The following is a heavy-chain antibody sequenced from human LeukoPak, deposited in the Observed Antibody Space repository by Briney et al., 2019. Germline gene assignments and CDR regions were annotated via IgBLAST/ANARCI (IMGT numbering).Heavy chain of an antibody. J-gene: IGHJ3*02. Sequence: PGGSLRLSCAASGFTFSSYAMSWVRQAPGKGLEWVSYISSSGSTIYYADSVKGRFTMSRDNAKNSLYLQMNSLRAEDTAVYYCARAMVRGSDAFDIWGQGTMVTVSS. D-gene: IGHD3-10*01. CDR2: ISSSGSTI. CDR1: GFTFSSYA. V-gene: IGHV3-48*03. CDR3: ARAMVRGSDAFDI.